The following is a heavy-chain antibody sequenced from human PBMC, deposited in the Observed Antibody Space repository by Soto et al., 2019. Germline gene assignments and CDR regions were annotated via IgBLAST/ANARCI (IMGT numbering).Heavy chain of an antibody. D-gene: IGHD6-6*01. CDR1: GGSISSGGYY. CDR3: ARYGSSSSHFDY. CDR2: IYYSGST. V-gene: IGHV4-31*03. Sequence: QVQLQESGPGLVKPSQTLSLTCTVSGGSISSGGYYWSWIRQHPGKGLEWIGYIYYSGSTYYNPSLKSRVTISVYTSKSQYSLKLSSVTAADTAVYYCARYGSSSSHFDYWGQGTLVTVSS. J-gene: IGHJ4*02.